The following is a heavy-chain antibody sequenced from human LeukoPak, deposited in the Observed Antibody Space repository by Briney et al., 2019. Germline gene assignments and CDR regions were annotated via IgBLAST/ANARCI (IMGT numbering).Heavy chain of an antibody. CDR3: ARLIGSYYVDY. CDR2: IYYSGST. D-gene: IGHD1-26*01. Sequence: SETLSLTCTVSGGSISSSSYYWGWIRQPPGKGLEWIGSIYYSGSTYYNPSLKSRVTISVDTSKNQFSLKLSSVTAADTAVYYCARLIGSYYVDYWGQGTLVTVSS. V-gene: IGHV4-39*01. CDR1: GGSISSSSYY. J-gene: IGHJ4*02.